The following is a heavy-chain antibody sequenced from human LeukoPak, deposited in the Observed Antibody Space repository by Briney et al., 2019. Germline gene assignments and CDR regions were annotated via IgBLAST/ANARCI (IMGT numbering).Heavy chain of an antibody. V-gene: IGHV3-30*04. J-gene: IGHJ3*02. CDR2: ISYDGSNK. CDR1: GFTFSSYA. D-gene: IGHD3-10*01. CDR3: AGDLPRITMVRGVTSAETDAFDI. Sequence: GGSLRLSCAASGFTFSSYAMHWVRQAPGKGLEWVAVISYDGSNKYYADSVKGRFTISRDNSKNTLYLQMNSLRAEDTAVYYCAGDLPRITMVRGVTSAETDAFDIWGQGTMVTVSS.